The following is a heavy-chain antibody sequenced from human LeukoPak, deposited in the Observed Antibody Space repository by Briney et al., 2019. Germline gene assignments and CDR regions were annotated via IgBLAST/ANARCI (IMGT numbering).Heavy chain of an antibody. CDR1: GFTFSSHW. CDR3: AKDHPPSIVGATRGVGGLFDY. CDR2: INNDGSIT. J-gene: IGHJ4*02. D-gene: IGHD1-26*01. V-gene: IGHV3-74*01. Sequence: GGSLRLSCAASGFTFSSHWMHWVRQDPGKGLVWVSHINNDGSITNYADSVKGRFTISRDNAKNTLYLQMNSLRAEDTAVYYCAKDHPPSIVGATRGVGGLFDYWGQGTLVTVSS.